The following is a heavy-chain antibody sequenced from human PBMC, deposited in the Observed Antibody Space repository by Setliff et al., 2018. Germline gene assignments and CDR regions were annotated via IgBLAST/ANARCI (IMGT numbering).Heavy chain of an antibody. J-gene: IGHJ3*02. CDR2: IRGGGDYT. CDR3: AKALYGGNPLDCFDI. Sequence: ETLSLSCAASGITLGSHAMSWVRQAPGKGLEWVSAIRGGGDYTYYADSVKGRFTISRDTSKNTLYLRMNSLRAEDTAVYYCAKALYGGNPLDCFDIWGQGTKVTVSS. D-gene: IGHD4-17*01. CDR1: GITLGSHA. V-gene: IGHV3-23*01.